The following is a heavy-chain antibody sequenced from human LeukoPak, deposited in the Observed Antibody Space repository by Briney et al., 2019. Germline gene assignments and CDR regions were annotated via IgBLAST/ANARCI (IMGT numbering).Heavy chain of an antibody. Sequence: SETLSLTCANSGGSISGTPYYWGWIRQPPGKGLEWIGSIYYSGSTYYNPSLKSRLTISVDTSKNQFSLKLSSVTAADTAVYYCARASTIFGHFAYWGRGTLDTVSS. CDR3: ARASTIFGHFAY. J-gene: IGHJ4*02. V-gene: IGHV4-39*07. D-gene: IGHD3-3*01. CDR2: IYYSGST. CDR1: GGSISGTPYY.